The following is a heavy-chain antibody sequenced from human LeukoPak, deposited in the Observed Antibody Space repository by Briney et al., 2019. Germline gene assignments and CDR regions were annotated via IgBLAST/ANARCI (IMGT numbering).Heavy chain of an antibody. CDR1: GFPLSTYG. J-gene: IGHJ4*02. CDR3: ARERRGIVGATHFDY. D-gene: IGHD1-26*01. Sequence: GGSLRLSCVTSGFPLSTYGVHWVRQAPGSGLEWVAYIHYDGYTTNYADSVKGRFTISRENPKNTLYLQMNSLRTEDTAVYYCARERRGIVGATHFDYWGQGTLVTVSS. CDR2: IHYDGYTT. V-gene: IGHV3-30*02.